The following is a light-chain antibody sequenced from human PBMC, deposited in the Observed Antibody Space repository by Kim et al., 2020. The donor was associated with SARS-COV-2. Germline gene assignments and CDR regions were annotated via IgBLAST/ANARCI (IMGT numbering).Light chain of an antibody. CDR1: SSNIGSNT. CDR2: SNN. V-gene: IGLV1-44*01. CDR3: AAWDDSLNGEV. Sequence: RITITSYGSSSNIGSNTVKWYQQLPGTAPKLLIYSNNPRPSGVPYRFAGSKSGTSASLAISGLQSEDEADYYCAAWDDSLNGEVFGGGTQLTVL. J-gene: IGLJ2*01.